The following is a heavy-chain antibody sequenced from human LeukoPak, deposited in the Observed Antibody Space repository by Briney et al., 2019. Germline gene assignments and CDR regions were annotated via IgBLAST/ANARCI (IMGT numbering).Heavy chain of an antibody. D-gene: IGHD6-19*01. CDR1: GFTFSTYA. Sequence: PGGSLRLSCAASGFTFSTYAMSWVRQAPGKGLEWVSAITDSGGSTYHADSVKGRFIISRDNSKNTLYMQMNSLRAEDTAIYYCAKGSSSARPYYSDYWGQGTLVTVSS. CDR3: AKGSSSARPYYSDY. V-gene: IGHV3-23*01. CDR2: ITDSGGST. J-gene: IGHJ4*02.